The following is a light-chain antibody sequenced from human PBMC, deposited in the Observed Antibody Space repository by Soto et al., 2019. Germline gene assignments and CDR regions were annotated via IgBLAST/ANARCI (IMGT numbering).Light chain of an antibody. V-gene: IGLV2-11*01. CDR1: SSDVGDYNY. J-gene: IGLJ2*01. CDR2: DVS. Sequence: QSALTQPRSVSGSPGQSVTISCTGTSSDVGDYNYVSWDQQHPGKAPKLMMYDVSKRPSGVPDRFSGSKSGNTASLTISGLQAEDEADYYCCSYAGSYTLVVVGGGTKLTVL. CDR3: CSYAGSYTLVV.